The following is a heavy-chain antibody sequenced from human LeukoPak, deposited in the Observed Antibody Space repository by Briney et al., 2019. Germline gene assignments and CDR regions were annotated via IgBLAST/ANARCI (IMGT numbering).Heavy chain of an antibody. D-gene: IGHD6-19*01. J-gene: IGHJ4*02. CDR1: GFTLSNYA. CDR2: ITGSGGST. CDR3: AKGSTRSVAVTGAVDS. V-gene: IGHV3-23*01. Sequence: GGSLRLSCAAPGFTLSNYAMSWVRQAPGKGLEWVSTITGSGGSTYYADSVKGRFTSSRDNSKNTLYLQMNSLGVDDTAVYFCAKGSTRSVAVTGAVDSWGQGTLVSVSS.